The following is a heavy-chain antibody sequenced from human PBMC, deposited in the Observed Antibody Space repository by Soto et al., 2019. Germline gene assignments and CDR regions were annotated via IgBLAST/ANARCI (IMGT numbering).Heavy chain of an antibody. CDR3: ARDSCGWSLNGLDG. V-gene: IGHV1-46*01. Sequence: QVDLVQSGAEVKKPGASVTISCKASGSAITRYYIHWVRQAPGRGLEWMGIINPGGGSASYAQKFQDRVTIDKDTSTGTGYMDLRSLRTEETAVYYCARDSCGWSLNGLDGWGQGTTVNVSS. CDR1: GSAITRYY. J-gene: IGHJ6*02. CDR2: INPGGGSA. D-gene: IGHD6-19*01.